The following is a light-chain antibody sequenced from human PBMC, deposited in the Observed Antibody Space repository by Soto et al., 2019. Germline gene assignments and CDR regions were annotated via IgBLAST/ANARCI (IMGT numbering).Light chain of an antibody. J-gene: IGLJ7*01. V-gene: IGLV2-23*01. CDR3: CSYAGSSTL. CDR1: SSDVGSYNL. CDR2: EGS. Sequence: QSALTQPASVSGSPGQSITISCTGTSSDVGSYNLVSWYQQHPGKAPKLMIYEGSKRPSGVSNRFSGSKSGNTASLTISGLQADDEADYYCCSYAGSSTLFGGGTQLTVL.